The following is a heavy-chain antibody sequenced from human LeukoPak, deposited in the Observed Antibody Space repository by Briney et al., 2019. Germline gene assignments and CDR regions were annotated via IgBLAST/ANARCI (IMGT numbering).Heavy chain of an antibody. CDR1: GYSFTNKW. CDR3: ARHQDYDILAGYYPLDY. CDR2: LDPTDSYT. V-gene: IGHV5-10-1*01. Sequence: GESLRISCKGSGYSFTNKWISRVRQLPARGLEWMGGLDPTDSYTDYSPSFQGHVTISADKSISTAYLQWSSLKASDTAMYYCARHQDYDILAGYYPLDYWGQGTLVTVSS. J-gene: IGHJ4*02. D-gene: IGHD3-9*01.